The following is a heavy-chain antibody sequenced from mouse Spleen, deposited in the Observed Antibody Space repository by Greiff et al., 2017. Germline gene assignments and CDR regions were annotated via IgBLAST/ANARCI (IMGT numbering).Heavy chain of an antibody. CDR2: IYPYNGGT. D-gene: IGHD1-1*02. CDR3: TTKDYGDSDY. J-gene: IGHJ2*01. V-gene: IGHV1S29*02. Sequence: VQLQQSGPELVKPGASVKISCKASGYTFTDYNMHWVKQSHGKSLEWIGYIYPYNGGTGYNQKFKSKATLTVDNSSSTAYMELRSLTSEDTAVYYCTTKDYGDSDYWGQGTTLTVSS. CDR1: GYTFTDYN.